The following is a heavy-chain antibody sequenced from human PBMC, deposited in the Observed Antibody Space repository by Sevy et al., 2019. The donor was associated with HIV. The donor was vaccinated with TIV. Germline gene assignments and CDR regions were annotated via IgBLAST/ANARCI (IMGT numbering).Heavy chain of an antibody. J-gene: IGHJ6*02. CDR2: IRQDGSEK. CDR3: AKSYFGSGTIYGLDL. CDR1: GFTFRNFW. D-gene: IGHD3-10*01. V-gene: IGHV3-7*01. Sequence: GGSLRLSCAVSGFTFRNFWMSWVRQAPGKGLEWVANIRQDGSEKYYVDSVRGRFTISRDNAKNSLFLQLNSLRADDTSIYYCAKSYFGSGTIYGLDLWGRGTTVTVSS.